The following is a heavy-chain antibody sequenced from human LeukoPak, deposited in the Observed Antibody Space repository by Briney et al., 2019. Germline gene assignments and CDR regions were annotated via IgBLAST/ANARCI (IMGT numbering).Heavy chain of an antibody. V-gene: IGHV3-23*01. D-gene: IGHD4-17*01. J-gene: IGHJ4*02. CDR3: TTDLGDYGDYVRC. CDR1: GFTFSTYG. CDR2: ISGSGGST. Sequence: GGTLRLSCVASGFTFSTYGMSWVRQAPGKGLEWVSAISGSGGSTYYADSVKGRFTISRDNSKNTLYLQMNSLKAEDTAVYYCTTDLGDYGDYVRCWGQGTLVTVSS.